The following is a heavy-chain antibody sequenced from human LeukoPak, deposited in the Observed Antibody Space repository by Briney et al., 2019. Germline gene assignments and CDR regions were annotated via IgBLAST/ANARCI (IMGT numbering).Heavy chain of an antibody. V-gene: IGHV4-61*02. CDR2: IYTSGST. D-gene: IGHD5-24*01. Sequence: SETLSLTCTVSGGSISSGSYYWSWIRQPAGKGLEWIGRIYTSGSTNYNPSLKSRVTISVDTSKNQFSLKLSSVTAADTAVYYCARGPFGKATGIDNWGQGTLVTVSS. CDR3: ARGPFGKATGIDN. J-gene: IGHJ4*02. CDR1: GGSISSGSYY.